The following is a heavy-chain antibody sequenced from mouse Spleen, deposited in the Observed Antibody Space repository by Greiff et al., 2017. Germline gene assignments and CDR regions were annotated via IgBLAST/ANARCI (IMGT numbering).Heavy chain of an antibody. V-gene: IGHV1-18*01. CDR2: INPNNGGT. J-gene: IGHJ1*01. D-gene: IGHD2-4*01. CDR3: ARGITTRSYWYFDV. Sequence: VQLQQSGPELVKPGASVKIPCKASGYTFTDYNMDWVKQSHGKSLEWIGDINPNNGGTIYNQKFKGKATLTVDKSSSTAYMELRSLTSEDTAVYYCARGITTRSYWYFDVWGAGTTVTVSS. CDR1: GYTFTDYN.